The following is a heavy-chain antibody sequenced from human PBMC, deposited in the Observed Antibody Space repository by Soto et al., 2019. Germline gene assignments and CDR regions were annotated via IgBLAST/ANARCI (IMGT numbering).Heavy chain of an antibody. D-gene: IGHD3-10*01. J-gene: IGHJ4*02. V-gene: IGHV3-7*03. CDR1: GFTFSSYW. CDR2: IKQDGSEK. CDR3: ARASVVRTFKFDY. Sequence: SGGSLRLSCAASGFTFSSYWMSWVRQAPGKGLEWVANIKQDGSEKYYVDSVKGRFTISRDNAKNSLYLQMNSLRAEDTAVYYCARASVVRTFKFDYWGQGTLVTVSS.